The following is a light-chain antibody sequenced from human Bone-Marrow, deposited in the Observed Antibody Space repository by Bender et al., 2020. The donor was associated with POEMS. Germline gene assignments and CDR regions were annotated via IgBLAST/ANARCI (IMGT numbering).Light chain of an antibody. CDR2: GKS. CDR3: AVWDDSLSGRV. J-gene: IGLJ3*02. CDR1: PPTSKV. Sequence: QSVLTQPPSRLGPPGRGSPSLVLEAPPTSKVPRTAPKLLLYGKSQRPSGVPDRFSGSKSGTSASLAISGLRSDAEVDYSCAVWDDSLSGRVFGGGTNLTAL. V-gene: IGLV1-47*01.